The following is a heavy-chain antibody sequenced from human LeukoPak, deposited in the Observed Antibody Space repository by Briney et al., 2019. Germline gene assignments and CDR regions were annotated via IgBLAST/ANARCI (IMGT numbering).Heavy chain of an antibody. Sequence: GASVKVSCKASGYTFTGYYMHWVRQAPGQGLEWMGWINPNSGGTNYAQKFQGRVTMTRDTSISTAYMELSGLRSDDTAVYYCARLYCSGGSCYSAFDIWGQGTMVTVSS. J-gene: IGHJ3*02. CDR2: INPNSGGT. CDR1: GYTFTGYY. V-gene: IGHV1-2*02. CDR3: ARLYCSGGSCYSAFDI. D-gene: IGHD2-15*01.